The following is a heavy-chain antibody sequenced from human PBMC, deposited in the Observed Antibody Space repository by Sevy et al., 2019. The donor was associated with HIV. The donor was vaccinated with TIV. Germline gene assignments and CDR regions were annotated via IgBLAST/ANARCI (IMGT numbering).Heavy chain of an antibody. CDR3: VRGSGWLTDY. CDR2: IKQDGTGE. J-gene: IGHJ4*02. D-gene: IGHD6-19*01. CDR1: GFTFSRHY. Sequence: GGSLRLSCAVSGFTFSRHYMTWVRQAPGKGLEWVANIKQDGTGEYYVDSVKGRFTISRDNAKNSLYLQMNSLRAEDTAVYYCVRGSGWLTDYWGQGTLVTVSS. V-gene: IGHV3-7*01.